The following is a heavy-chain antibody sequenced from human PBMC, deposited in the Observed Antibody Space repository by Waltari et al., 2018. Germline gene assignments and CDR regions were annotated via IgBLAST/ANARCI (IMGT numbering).Heavy chain of an antibody. J-gene: IGHJ4*02. CDR3: AKDRTGTFDY. V-gene: IGHV3-23*01. D-gene: IGHD1-1*01. Sequence: EVQLLESGGGLVQPGGSLRLSCAASGFPFSSYAMTWVRQAPGKGLEGVSAITGSGGSTYYADSVKGRFSISRDNSKNTVYLQMNSLRAEDTALYYCAKDRTGTFDYWGQGTLVTVSS. CDR2: ITGSGGST. CDR1: GFPFSSYA.